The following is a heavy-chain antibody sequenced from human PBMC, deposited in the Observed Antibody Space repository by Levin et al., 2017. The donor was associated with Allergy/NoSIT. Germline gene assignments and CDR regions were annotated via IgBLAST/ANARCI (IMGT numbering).Heavy chain of an antibody. CDR2: IYGSGTT. CDR1: GDSINNYY. CDR3: AMSSGYYYVFDF. J-gene: IGHJ4*02. D-gene: IGHD3-22*01. Sequence: ASETLSLTCTVSGDSINNYYWSWIRQPPGKGLEWIGYIYGSGTTYYNPSLQSRVTISADTSKNQHSLKLSSVTAADTALYFCAMSSGYYYVFDFWGQGTLVTVSS. V-gene: IGHV4-59*12.